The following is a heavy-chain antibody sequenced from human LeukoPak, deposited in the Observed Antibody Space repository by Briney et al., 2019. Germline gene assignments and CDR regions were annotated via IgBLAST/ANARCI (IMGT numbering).Heavy chain of an antibody. CDR3: AREVYYYGSGRIDY. Sequence: PSETLSLTCTVSGGSISSYYWSWIRQPPGKGLEWIGYIYYSGSTNYNPSLKSRVTISVDTSKNQFSLKLSSVTAADTAVYYCAREVYYYGSGRIDYWGQGTLVTVSS. D-gene: IGHD3-10*01. V-gene: IGHV4-59*01. CDR2: IYYSGST. J-gene: IGHJ4*02. CDR1: GGSISSYY.